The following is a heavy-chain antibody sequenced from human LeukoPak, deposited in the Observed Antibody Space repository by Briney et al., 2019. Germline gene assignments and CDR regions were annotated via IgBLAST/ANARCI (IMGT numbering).Heavy chain of an antibody. Sequence: GGSLRLSCSASGFSFSSYAMHWVRQAPGKGLEYVSAINSNGGSTYYADSVKGRFTISRDNSKNTLYLQMSSLRAEDTAVYYCHGLFCWGQGTLVTVSS. J-gene: IGHJ4*02. CDR3: HGLFC. V-gene: IGHV3-64D*09. D-gene: IGHD3-9*01. CDR1: GFSFSSYA. CDR2: INSNGGST.